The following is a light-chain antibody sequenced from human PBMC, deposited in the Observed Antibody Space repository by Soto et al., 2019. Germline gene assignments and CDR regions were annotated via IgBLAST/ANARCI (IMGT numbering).Light chain of an antibody. CDR3: SSYTSISTLYV. V-gene: IGLV2-14*01. J-gene: IGLJ1*01. CDR2: EVS. CDR1: NSDVGGYNY. Sequence: QSALTQPASVSGSPGQSITIPCTGTNSDVGGYNYVSWYQQHPGKAPELMIYEVSHRPSGVSNRFSGSKSDNTASLTISGLQAEDEADYYRSSYTSISTLYVLGHGTKLTV.